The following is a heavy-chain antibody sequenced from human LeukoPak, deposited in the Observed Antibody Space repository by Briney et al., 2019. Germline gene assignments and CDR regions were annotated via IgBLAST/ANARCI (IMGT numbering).Heavy chain of an antibody. CDR2: IKQDGSEK. CDR1: GFTFSSYW. Sequence: GGSLRLSCAASGFTFSSYWMSWVRQAPGKGLEWVANIKQDGSEKYYVDSVKGRFTISRDNAKNSTYLQMNSLRVEDTAVYYCATGGNLVGAKGFDYWGQGTLVTVSS. D-gene: IGHD1-26*01. J-gene: IGHJ4*02. CDR3: ATGGNLVGAKGFDY. V-gene: IGHV3-7*03.